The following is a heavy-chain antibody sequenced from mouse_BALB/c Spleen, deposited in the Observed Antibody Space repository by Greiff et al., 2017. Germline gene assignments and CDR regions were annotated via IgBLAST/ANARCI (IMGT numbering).Heavy chain of an antibody. CDR1: GYSFTGYN. V-gene: IGHV1S135*01. Sequence: VQLQQSGPELVKPGASVKISCKASGYSFTGYNMYWVKQSHRKSLEWIGYIDPYNGGTSYNQKSKGKATLTVDKSSSTAYMQLNSLTSEDSAISYCARCGSYDGYAMDYWGQGTSVTVSS. CDR2: IDPYNGGT. CDR3: ARCGSYDGYAMDY. D-gene: IGHD2-12*01. J-gene: IGHJ4*01.